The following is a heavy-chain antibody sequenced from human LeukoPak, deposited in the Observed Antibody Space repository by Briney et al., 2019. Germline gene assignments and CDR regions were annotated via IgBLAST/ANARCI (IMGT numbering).Heavy chain of an antibody. J-gene: IGHJ3*02. CDR1: GYTLTELS. CDR3: ARDHRGKQLWLTRPDEFDAFDI. D-gene: IGHD5-18*01. CDR2: INPSAGST. V-gene: IGHV1-46*01. Sequence: ASVKVSCKVSGYTLTELSMHWVRQAPGQGLEWMGIINPSAGSTSYAQKFQGRITVTRDTSTSTVYMELRSLRPEDTAVYYCARDHRGKQLWLTRPDEFDAFDIWGQGTMVTVSS.